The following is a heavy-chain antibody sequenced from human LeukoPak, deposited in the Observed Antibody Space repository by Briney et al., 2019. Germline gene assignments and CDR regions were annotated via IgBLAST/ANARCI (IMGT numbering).Heavy chain of an antibody. J-gene: IGHJ4*02. D-gene: IGHD6-19*01. Sequence: ASVKVSCKASGYTFTSYYMHWVRQAPGQGLEWMGWINPNSGGTNYAQKFQGRVTMTRDTSISTAYMELSRLRSDDTAVYYCARDGLVVRATVSGMKRKFDYWGQGTLVTVSS. CDR2: INPNSGGT. V-gene: IGHV1-2*02. CDR1: GYTFTSYY. CDR3: ARDGLVVRATVSGMKRKFDY.